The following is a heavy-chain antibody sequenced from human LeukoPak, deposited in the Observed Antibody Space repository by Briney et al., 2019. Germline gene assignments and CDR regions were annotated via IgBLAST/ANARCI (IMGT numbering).Heavy chain of an antibody. Sequence: GSSVKVSCKASGGSFRTSPISWVRQAPGQGLEWMGGLTQFFRRTNYTQKFQGRLTFTTDESSSTAYMELSDLRSDDTAVYYCATSESGRSWDWFAPWGQGTLVTVSS. J-gene: IGHJ5*02. CDR2: LTQFFRRT. D-gene: IGHD3-10*01. V-gene: IGHV1-69*05. CDR1: GGSFRTSP. CDR3: ATSESGRSWDWFAP.